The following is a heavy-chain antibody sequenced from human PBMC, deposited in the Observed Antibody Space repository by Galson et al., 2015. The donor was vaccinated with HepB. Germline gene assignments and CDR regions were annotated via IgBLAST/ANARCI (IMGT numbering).Heavy chain of an antibody. CDR1: GGSFSGYY. D-gene: IGHD2-2*01. V-gene: IGHV4-34*01. CDR3: ARGDRGYCSSTSCPRGISGWFDP. CDR2: INHSGST. J-gene: IGHJ5*02. Sequence: SETLSLTCAVYGGSFSGYYWSWIRQPPGKGLEWIGEINHSGSTNYNPSLKSRVTISVDTSKNQFSLKLSSVTAADTAVYYCARGDRGYCSSTSCPRGISGWFDPWGQGTLVTVSS.